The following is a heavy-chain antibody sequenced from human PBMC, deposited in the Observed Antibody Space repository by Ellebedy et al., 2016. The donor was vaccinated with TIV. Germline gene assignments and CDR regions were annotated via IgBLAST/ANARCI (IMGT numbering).Heavy chain of an antibody. CDR2: ISGSGGST. CDR3: AVPYLDSSSWRINYGMDV. V-gene: IGHV3-23*01. D-gene: IGHD6-13*01. CDR1: GFTVSSNY. Sequence: PGGSLRLSCAASGFTVSSNYMSWVRQAPGKGLEWVSAISGSGGSTYYADSVKGRFTISRDNSKNTLYLQMNSLRAEDTAVYYCAVPYLDSSSWRINYGMDVWGQGTTVTVSS. J-gene: IGHJ6*02.